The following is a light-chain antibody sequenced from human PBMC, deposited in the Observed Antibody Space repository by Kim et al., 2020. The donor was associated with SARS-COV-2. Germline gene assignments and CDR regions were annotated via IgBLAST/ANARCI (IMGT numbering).Light chain of an antibody. CDR2: RNN. CDR3: AAWDDSLSGLWV. CDR1: SSNIGSNC. V-gene: IGLV1-47*01. J-gene: IGLJ3*02. Sequence: QRVTISCSGSSSNIGSNCVHWYQHLPGTAPKLLIYRNNQRPSGVPDRFSGSKSGASASLAISGLRSEDEADYYCAAWDDSLSGLWVFGGGTKLTVL.